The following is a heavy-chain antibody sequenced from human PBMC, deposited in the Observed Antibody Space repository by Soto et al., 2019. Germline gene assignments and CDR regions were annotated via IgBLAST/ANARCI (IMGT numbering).Heavy chain of an antibody. J-gene: IGHJ6*02. V-gene: IGHV3-30-3*01. CDR1: GFTLSSYA. CDR3: ARDSFPTTTKGHGVYLYYGVDV. Sequence: GGSLRLSCAASGFTLSSYAMHWVRQAPGKRLEWVAVISYDGSNKYYADSVKGRFTISRDNSKNTLDLQMNSLRAEDTAVFYCARDSFPTTTKGHGVYLYYGVDVWGQGTTVTVSS. CDR2: ISYDGSNK. D-gene: IGHD4-4*01.